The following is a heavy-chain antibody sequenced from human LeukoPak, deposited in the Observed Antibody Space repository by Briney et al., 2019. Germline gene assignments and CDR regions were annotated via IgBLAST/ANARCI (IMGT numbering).Heavy chain of an antibody. Sequence: PGGSLRLSCDASGFIFSDYYMSWLRQAPGKGLEWISSISNPSSTIYYADSVKGRFTISRDNAKNSLYLQMNSLSAEDTAVYYCARSLSGWYQYSDYWGQGTLVTVSS. D-gene: IGHD6-19*01. CDR3: ARSLSGWYQYSDY. J-gene: IGHJ4*02. CDR2: ISNPSSTI. V-gene: IGHV3-11*01. CDR1: GFIFSDYY.